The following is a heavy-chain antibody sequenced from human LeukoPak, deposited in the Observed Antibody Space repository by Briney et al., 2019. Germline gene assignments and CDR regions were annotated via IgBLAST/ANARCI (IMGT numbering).Heavy chain of an antibody. CDR1: GFTFSSYG. D-gene: IGHD2-21*01. V-gene: IGHV3-30*03. CDR3: ASGVFPYYFDY. J-gene: IGHJ4*02. Sequence: PGRSLRLSCAAPGFTFSSYGMHWVRQAPGKGLEWVAVISYDGSNKYYADSVKGRFTISRDNAKNTLYLQMNSLRAEDTAVYYCASGVFPYYFDYWGQGTLVTVSS. CDR2: ISYDGSNK.